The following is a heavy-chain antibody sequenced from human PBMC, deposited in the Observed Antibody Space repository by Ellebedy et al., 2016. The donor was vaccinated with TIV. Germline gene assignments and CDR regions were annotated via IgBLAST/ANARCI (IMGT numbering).Heavy chain of an antibody. J-gene: IGHJ4*02. CDR2: IIPIFGTA. V-gene: IGHV1-69*13. CDR3: ARDRLQYYDFWSGYYRLDY. D-gene: IGHD3-3*01. CDR1: GGTFSSYA. Sequence: SVKVSCXASGGTFSSYATSWVRQAPGQGLEWMGGIIPIFGTANYAQKFQGRVTITADESTSTAYMELSSLRSEDTAVYYCARDRLQYYDFWSGYYRLDYWGQGTLVTVSS.